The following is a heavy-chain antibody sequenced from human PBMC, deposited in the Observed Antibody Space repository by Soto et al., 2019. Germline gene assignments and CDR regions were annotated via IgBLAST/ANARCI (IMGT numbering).Heavy chain of an antibody. Sequence: QVQLQESDAGLVKASQTLSLTCTVSGGSVSSGAYYWTWIRQRPGKGLEWIGYIYYSGSTYYSPSLKRRLSISRDTSKNQFSLRLSSVTAADTAMYYCARARLRAVYAFDIWGQGTMVTVSS. CDR1: GGSVSSGAYY. V-gene: IGHV4-31*03. J-gene: IGHJ3*02. CDR3: ARARLRAVYAFDI. CDR2: IYYSGST. D-gene: IGHD5-12*01.